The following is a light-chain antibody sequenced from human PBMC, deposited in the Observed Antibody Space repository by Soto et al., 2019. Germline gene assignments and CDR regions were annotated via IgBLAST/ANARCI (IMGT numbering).Light chain of an antibody. CDR1: SGSFAINS. Sequence: NFMLAQPHSVSESPGKTVAISCTRSSGSFAINSVQWYQQRPGRAPTILISEDDQRPSGVPDRFSGSIDSSSTSASLTISGLKTEDEADYYCQSFDDSNLRVVFGGGTKLTVL. V-gene: IGLV6-57*04. J-gene: IGLJ2*01. CDR3: QSFDDSNLRVV. CDR2: EDD.